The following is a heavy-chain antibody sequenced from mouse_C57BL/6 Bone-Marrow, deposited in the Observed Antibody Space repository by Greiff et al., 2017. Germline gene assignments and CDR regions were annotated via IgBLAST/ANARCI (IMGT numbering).Heavy chain of an antibody. J-gene: IGHJ2*01. D-gene: IGHD2-4*01. CDR2: IDPEDGDT. Sequence: VHVKQSGAELVRPGASVKLSCTASGFNIKDYYMHWVKQRPEQGLEWIGRIDPEDGDTEYAPKFPGKATMTADTSSNTAYLQLSSLTSEDTAVYYCTPYDYERDYWGQGTTLTVSS. V-gene: IGHV14-1*01. CDR1: GFNIKDYY. CDR3: TPYDYERDY.